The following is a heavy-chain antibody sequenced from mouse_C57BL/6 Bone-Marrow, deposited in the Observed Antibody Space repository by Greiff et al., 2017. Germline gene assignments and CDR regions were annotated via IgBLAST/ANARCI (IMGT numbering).Heavy chain of an antibody. CDR1: GYTFTSYW. CDR2: IDPSDSYT. Sequence: QVQLQQPGAELVKPGASVKLSCKASGYTFTSYWMQWVKQRPGQGLEWIGEIDPSDSYTNYNQKFKGKATLTVDTSSSTAYMQLSSLTSEDSAVYYCAREDYDGSSPLAYWGQGTLVTVSA. V-gene: IGHV1-50*01. J-gene: IGHJ3*01. CDR3: AREDYDGSSPLAY. D-gene: IGHD1-1*01.